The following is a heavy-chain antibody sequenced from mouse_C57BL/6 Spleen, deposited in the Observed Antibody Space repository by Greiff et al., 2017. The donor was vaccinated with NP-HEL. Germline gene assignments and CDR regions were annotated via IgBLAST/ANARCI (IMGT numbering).Heavy chain of an antibody. CDR2: INPSSGYT. V-gene: IGHV1-7*01. Sequence: LEESGAELAKPGASVKLSCKASGYTFTSYWMHWVKQRPGQGLEWIGYINPSSGYTKYNQKFKDKATLTADKSSSTAYMQLSSLTYEDSAVYYCARPTTVVEDWFAYWGQGTLVTVSA. CDR3: ARPTTVVEDWFAY. J-gene: IGHJ3*01. CDR1: GYTFTSYW. D-gene: IGHD1-1*01.